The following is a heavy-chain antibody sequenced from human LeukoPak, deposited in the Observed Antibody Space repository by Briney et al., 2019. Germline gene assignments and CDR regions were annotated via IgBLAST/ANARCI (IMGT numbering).Heavy chain of an antibody. CDR1: GYTFTGYY. CDR3: ARLLVYGGNSDAFDI. V-gene: IGHV1-2*06. Sequence: ASVKVSCKASGYTFTGYYMHWVRQAPGQGLEWMGRINPNSGGTNYARKFQGRVTMTRDTSISTAYMELSRLRSDDTAVYYCARLLVYGGNSDAFDIWGQGTMVTVSS. CDR2: INPNSGGT. D-gene: IGHD4-23*01. J-gene: IGHJ3*02.